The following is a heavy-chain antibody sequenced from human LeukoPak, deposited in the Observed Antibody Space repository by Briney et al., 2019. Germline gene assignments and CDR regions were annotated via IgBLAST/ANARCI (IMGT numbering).Heavy chain of an antibody. Sequence: SETLSLTCTVSGGSISSYYWSWIRQPPGKGLEWIGYIYYSGSTNYNPSLKSRVTISVDTSKNQFSLELSSVTAADTAVYYCARVGGWKSPFDPWGQGTLVTVSS. CDR1: GGSISSYY. V-gene: IGHV4-59*01. D-gene: IGHD3-16*01. CDR2: IYYSGST. CDR3: ARVGGWKSPFDP. J-gene: IGHJ5*02.